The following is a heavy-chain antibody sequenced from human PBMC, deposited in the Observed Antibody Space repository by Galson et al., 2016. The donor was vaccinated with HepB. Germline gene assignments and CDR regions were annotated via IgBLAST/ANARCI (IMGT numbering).Heavy chain of an antibody. CDR3: ARCENYGDYGGVWYLDI. J-gene: IGHJ2*01. CDR2: ISGSGGST. CDR1: GFTFASYD. D-gene: IGHD4-17*01. V-gene: IGHV3-23*01. Sequence: LRLSCAASGFTFASYDMSWVRQAPGKGLEWISSISGSGGSTFYTDSVTGRFTVSRDNSKNTLSLQMNSLRAEDSAVYYCARCENYGDYGGVWYLDIWGRGTLVSVSS.